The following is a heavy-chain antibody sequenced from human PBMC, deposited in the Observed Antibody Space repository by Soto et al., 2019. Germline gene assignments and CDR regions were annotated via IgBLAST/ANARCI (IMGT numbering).Heavy chain of an antibody. Sequence: EMQVLESGGGLVQPGGSLRLSCAASGFAFSNFHMNWVRQAPGKGLQWVATIGGAGNDIHYADSVEGRFTVSRDNSKNTLQLQMDGLRDEDTAIYYCAKLFSDAWEAGMDVWGQGTTVTVSS. J-gene: IGHJ6*02. D-gene: IGHD1-26*01. CDR1: GFAFSNFH. CDR3: AKLFSDAWEAGMDV. CDR2: IGGAGNDI. V-gene: IGHV3-23*01.